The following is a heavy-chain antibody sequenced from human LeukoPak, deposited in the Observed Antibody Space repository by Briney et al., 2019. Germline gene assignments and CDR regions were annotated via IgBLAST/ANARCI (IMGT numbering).Heavy chain of an antibody. CDR2: INPNSGGT. V-gene: IGHV1-2*02. Sequence: GASVKVSCKASGYTFTGYYIHWVRQAPGQGLEWMGRINPNSGGTNYAQKFQGRVPMTRDTSISTAYMELSRLTSDDTAVYYCARSLIPYSGSYYPLALYFDYWGQGTLVTVSS. CDR3: ARSLIPYSGSYYPLALYFDY. D-gene: IGHD1-26*01. CDR1: GYTFTGYY. J-gene: IGHJ4*02.